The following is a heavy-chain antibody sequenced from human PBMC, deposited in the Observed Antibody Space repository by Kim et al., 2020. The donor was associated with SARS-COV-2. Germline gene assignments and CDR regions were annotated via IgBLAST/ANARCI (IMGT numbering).Heavy chain of an antibody. D-gene: IGHD5-18*01. V-gene: IGHV1-46*01. CDR1: GYTFTSYY. Sequence: ASVKVSCKASGYTFTSYYMHWVRQAPGQGLEWMGIINPSGGSTSYAQKFQGRVTMTRDTSTSTVYMELSSLRSEDTAVYYCARGGVDTTPGGYYYYGMDVWGQGTTVTVSS. CDR2: INPSGGST. J-gene: IGHJ6*02. CDR3: ARGGVDTTPGGYYYYGMDV.